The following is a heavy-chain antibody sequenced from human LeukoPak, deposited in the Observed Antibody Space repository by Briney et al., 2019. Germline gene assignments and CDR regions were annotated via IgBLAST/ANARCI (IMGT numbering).Heavy chain of an antibody. J-gene: IGHJ3*02. CDR2: ISWNSGSI. Sequence: PGGSLRLSCAASGFTFSSYAMSWVRQAPGKGLEWVSGISWNSGSIGYADSVKGRFTISRDNAKNSLYLQMNSLRAEDTALYYCAKNIVSGDIWPLRGDAFDIWGQGTMVTVSS. CDR3: AKNIVSGDIWPLRGDAFDI. D-gene: IGHD3-9*01. CDR1: GFTFSSYA. V-gene: IGHV3-9*01.